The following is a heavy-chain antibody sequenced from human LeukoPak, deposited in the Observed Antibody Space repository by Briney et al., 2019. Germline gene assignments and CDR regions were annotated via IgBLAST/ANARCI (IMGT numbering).Heavy chain of an antibody. V-gene: IGHV1-18*01. J-gene: IGHJ4*02. Sequence: ASVKVSCKASGYTFTSYGISWVRQAPGQGLEWMGWISAYNGNTNYAQKLQGRVTMTTDTSTSTAYMELRSLRSDDTAVYYCARDLRDYDFWSGYYSPSLDYRGQGTLVTVSS. CDR2: ISAYNGNT. D-gene: IGHD3-3*01. CDR1: GYTFTSYG. CDR3: ARDLRDYDFWSGYYSPSLDY.